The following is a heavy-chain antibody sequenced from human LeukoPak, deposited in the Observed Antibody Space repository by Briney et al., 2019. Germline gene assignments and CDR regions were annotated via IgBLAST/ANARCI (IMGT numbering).Heavy chain of an antibody. Sequence: AASVKVSCKASGYTFTGYYMHWVRQAPGQGLEWMGRINPNSGGTNYAQKFQGRVTMTRDTSISTACMELSRLRSDDTAVYYCARDPSITMVRGAYNWFDPWGQGTLVTVSS. CDR2: INPNSGGT. J-gene: IGHJ5*02. CDR3: ARDPSITMVRGAYNWFDP. D-gene: IGHD3-10*01. CDR1: GYTFTGYY. V-gene: IGHV1-2*06.